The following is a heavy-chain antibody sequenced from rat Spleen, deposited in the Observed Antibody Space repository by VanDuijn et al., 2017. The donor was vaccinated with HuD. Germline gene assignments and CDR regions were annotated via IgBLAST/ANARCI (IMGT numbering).Heavy chain of an antibody. CDR1: GFSLTSNG. D-gene: IGHD1-11*01. CDR3: TRSYGGYTSNWFAY. V-gene: IGHV2-13*01. CDR2: IWGNGNT. J-gene: IGHJ3*01. Sequence: QVQLKESGPGLVQPSQSLSLTCTVSGFSLTSNGVSWVRQPPGKGLEWMGVIWGNGNTNYKSVFKSRLSISRDTSKSQVFLKMSGLQTDDTAIYCCTRSYGGYTSNWFAYWGQGTLVTVSS.